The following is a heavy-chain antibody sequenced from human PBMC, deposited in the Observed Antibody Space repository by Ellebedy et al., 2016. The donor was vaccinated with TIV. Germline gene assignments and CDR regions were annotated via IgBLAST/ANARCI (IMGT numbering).Heavy chain of an antibody. Sequence: GGSLRLSXAASGFTFSSYWMSWVRQAPGKGLEWVANIKQDGSEKYYVDSVKGRFTISRDNAKNSLYLQMNSLRAEDTAVYYCARVDSSSSHYYYYMDVWGKGTTVTVSS. D-gene: IGHD6-6*01. J-gene: IGHJ6*03. CDR3: ARVDSSSSHYYYYMDV. CDR2: IKQDGSEK. CDR1: GFTFSSYW. V-gene: IGHV3-7*01.